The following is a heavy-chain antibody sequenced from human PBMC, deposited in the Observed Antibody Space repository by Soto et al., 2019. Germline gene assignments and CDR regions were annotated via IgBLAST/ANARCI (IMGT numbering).Heavy chain of an antibody. Sequence: ASVKVSCKASGYTFTGYYMHWVRQAPGQGLEWMGWINPNSGGTNYAQKFQGWVTMTRDTSISTAYMELSRLRSDDTAVYYCASEEGLSGSYWFDPWGQGTLVTVSS. CDR3: ASEEGLSGSYWFDP. D-gene: IGHD1-26*01. CDR1: GYTFTGYY. CDR2: INPNSGGT. J-gene: IGHJ5*02. V-gene: IGHV1-2*04.